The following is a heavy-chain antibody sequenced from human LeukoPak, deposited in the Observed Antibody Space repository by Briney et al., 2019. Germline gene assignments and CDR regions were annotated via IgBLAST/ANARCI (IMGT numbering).Heavy chain of an antibody. Sequence: GASVKVSCKASGYTFTGYYMHWVRQAPGQGLEWMGWINPNSGGTNYAQKFQGRVTMTRDTSISTAYMELSRLRSDDTAAYYCARGYGDSSSSDWFDPWGQGTLVTVSS. V-gene: IGHV1-2*02. CDR3: ARGYGDSSSSDWFDP. CDR2: INPNSGGT. CDR1: GYTFTGYY. J-gene: IGHJ5*02. D-gene: IGHD6-6*01.